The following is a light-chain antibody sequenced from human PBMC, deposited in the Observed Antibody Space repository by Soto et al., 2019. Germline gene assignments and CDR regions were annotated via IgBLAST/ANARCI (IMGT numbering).Light chain of an antibody. CDR2: ANN. CDR3: QSYDSSLTGSV. J-gene: IGLJ2*01. V-gene: IGLV1-40*01. Sequence: VLTQPPSVSGAPGQRVTISCTGSSSNVGAGYDVHWYQQLPGTAPKLLIYANNNRPSGVPDRFSGSKSGTSASLAITGLQAEDEADYYCQSYDSSLTGSVFGGGTKLTVL. CDR1: SSNVGAGYD.